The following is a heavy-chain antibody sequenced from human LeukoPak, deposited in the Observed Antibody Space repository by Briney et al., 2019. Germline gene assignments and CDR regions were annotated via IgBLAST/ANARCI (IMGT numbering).Heavy chain of an antibody. CDR2: IRYDGSNK. Sequence: PGGSLRLSCAASGFTFSSYGMHWVRQAPGKGLEWVAFIRYDGSNKYYADSVKGRFTISRDNSENTLYLQMNSLRAEDTAVYYCARGPGDFWSGYSDYWGQGTLVTVSS. D-gene: IGHD3-3*01. J-gene: IGHJ4*02. V-gene: IGHV3-30*02. CDR1: GFTFSSYG. CDR3: ARGPGDFWSGYSDY.